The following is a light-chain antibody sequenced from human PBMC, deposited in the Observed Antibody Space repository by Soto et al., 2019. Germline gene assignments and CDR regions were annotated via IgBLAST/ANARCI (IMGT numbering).Light chain of an antibody. CDR2: DAS. J-gene: IGKJ5*01. V-gene: IGKV3D-20*01. Sequence: EIVLTQSPATLSLSPGERATLSCGASQSVRSSYLAWYQQKPGLAPRLLIYDASSRATGIPDRFSGSGSGTDFTLTISRLELEDFAVYYCQQYGSSPITFGQGTRLEIK. CDR3: QQYGSSPIT. CDR1: QSVRSSY.